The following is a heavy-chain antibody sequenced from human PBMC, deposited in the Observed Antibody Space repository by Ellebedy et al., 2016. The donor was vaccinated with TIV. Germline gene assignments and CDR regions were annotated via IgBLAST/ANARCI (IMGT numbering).Heavy chain of an antibody. D-gene: IGHD2-15*01. CDR2: ISDSGGRT. CDR3: ARDPPADRTSTWG. J-gene: IGHJ4*02. CDR1: GFAFSSYG. Sequence: GESLKISCAGYGFAFSSYGMAWVRQAPGKGLEWVSAISDSGGRTYYADSVKGRFTISRDNSKNTLYLQMNSLRAEDTAVYYCARDPPADRTSTWGWGQGTLVTVSS. V-gene: IGHV3-23*01.